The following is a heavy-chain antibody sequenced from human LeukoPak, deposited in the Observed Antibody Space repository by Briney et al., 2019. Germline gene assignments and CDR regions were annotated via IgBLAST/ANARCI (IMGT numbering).Heavy chain of an antibody. CDR3: ARANIAVAAPFDY. CDR1: GYSFTSYW. D-gene: IGHD6-19*01. CDR2: IYPGDSDT. V-gene: IGHV5-51*01. Sequence: GESLKISCKGSGYSFTSYWIGWVRQMPGKGLEWMGIIYPGDSDTRCSPSFQGQVTISADKSISTAYLQWSSLKASDTAMYYCARANIAVAAPFDYWGQGTLVTVSS. J-gene: IGHJ4*02.